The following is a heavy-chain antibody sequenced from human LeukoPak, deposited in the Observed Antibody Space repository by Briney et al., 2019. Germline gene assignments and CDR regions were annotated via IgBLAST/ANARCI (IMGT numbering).Heavy chain of an antibody. Sequence: GGSLRLSCAASGFTFSSYGMHWVRQAPGKGLEWVAFIRYDGSNKYYADSVKGRFTISRDNSKNTLYLQMNSLRAEDTAVYYCAKGTRGYCSSTSCPLNYWGQGTLVTVSS. CDR2: IRYDGSNK. J-gene: IGHJ4*02. CDR1: GFTFSSYG. V-gene: IGHV3-30*02. CDR3: AKGTRGYCSSTSCPLNY. D-gene: IGHD2-2*01.